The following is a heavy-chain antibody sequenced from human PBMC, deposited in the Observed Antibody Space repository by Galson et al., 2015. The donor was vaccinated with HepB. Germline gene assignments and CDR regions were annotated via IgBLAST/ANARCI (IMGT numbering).Heavy chain of an antibody. D-gene: IGHD6-6*01. CDR2: LSDDGSVE. J-gene: IGHJ4*02. V-gene: IGHV3-30*18. CDR3: AKDSSSRWSFIDN. Sequence: SLRLSCAASGFTFGHYGMHRVRQAPGKGLEWVTVLSDDGSVECYADSVKGRFTISRDNSKNTLFLEMDSLTPEDTAVYYCAKDSSSRWSFIDNWGQGTLVTVSS. CDR1: GFTFGHYG.